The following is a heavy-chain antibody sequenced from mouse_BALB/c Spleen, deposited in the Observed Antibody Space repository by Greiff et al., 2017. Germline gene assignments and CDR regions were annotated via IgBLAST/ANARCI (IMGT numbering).Heavy chain of an antibody. D-gene: IGHD2-4*01. Sequence: EVQLVESGGGLVQPGGSLRLSCATSGFTFTDYYMSWVRQPPGKALEWLGFIRNKANGYTTEYSASVKGRFTISRDNSQSILYLQMNTLRAEDSATYYCARDIYDSDAGDYWGQGTSVTVSS. V-gene: IGHV7-3*02. CDR2: IRNKANGYTT. J-gene: IGHJ4*01. CDR1: GFTFTDYY. CDR3: ARDIYDSDAGDY.